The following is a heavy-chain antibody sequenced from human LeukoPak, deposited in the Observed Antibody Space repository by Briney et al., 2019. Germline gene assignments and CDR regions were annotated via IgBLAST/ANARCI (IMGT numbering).Heavy chain of an antibody. CDR1: GGSISSHY. Sequence: SETLSLTCTVSGGSISSHYWSWIRQPPGKGLEWIGYIYYSGSTNYNPSLKSRVTISVDTSKNQFSLKLSSVTAADTAVYYCARHTNSSSNYFDYWGQGTLVTVSS. V-gene: IGHV4-59*08. D-gene: IGHD6-6*01. CDR3: ARHTNSSSNYFDY. J-gene: IGHJ4*02. CDR2: IYYSGST.